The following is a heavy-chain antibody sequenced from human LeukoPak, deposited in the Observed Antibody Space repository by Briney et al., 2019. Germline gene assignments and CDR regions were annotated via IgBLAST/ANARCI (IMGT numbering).Heavy chain of an antibody. CDR2: SSPSGTYT. D-gene: IGHD1-20*01. Sequence: ASVKVSFKASGYTFTGYYMHWVRQAPGQGLEWMGISSPSGTYTRYAQKFLDRVTMTRDTSTNTVYMELSSLRSEDTAVYYCARDGSNWNVDYWGQGTLVTVSS. CDR3: ARDGSNWNVDY. J-gene: IGHJ4*02. V-gene: IGHV1-46*01. CDR1: GYTFTGYY.